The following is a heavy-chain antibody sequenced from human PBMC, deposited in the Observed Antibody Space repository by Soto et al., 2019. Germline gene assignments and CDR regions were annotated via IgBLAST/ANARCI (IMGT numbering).Heavy chain of an antibody. Sequence: EVQLLESGGGLVQPGGSLRLSCAASGFTFSSYAMSWVRQAPGKGLEWDSAITASGDTTYYADSVKGRFTISRDNSKTTRYLKMNSLRAEATAVYYCAKVRPLRDCTSTSCLGAFDIWGQGTMGTVSS. V-gene: IGHV3-23*01. CDR2: ITASGDTT. CDR1: GFTFSSYA. D-gene: IGHD2-2*01. J-gene: IGHJ3*02. CDR3: AKVRPLRDCTSTSCLGAFDI.